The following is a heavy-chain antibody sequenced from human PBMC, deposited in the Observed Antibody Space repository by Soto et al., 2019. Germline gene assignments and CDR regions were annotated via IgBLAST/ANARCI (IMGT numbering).Heavy chain of an antibody. D-gene: IGHD1-26*01. CDR2: IIPIFGTA. CDR1: GGTFSSYA. Sequence: SVQVSCKASGGTFSSYAISWVRQAPAQGREWMGGIIPIFGTANYAQKFQGRVTITADKSTSTAYMELSSLRSEDTGVYYCARDRGSYYNFDYWGQGTLVTVSS. CDR3: ARDRGSYYNFDY. V-gene: IGHV1-69*06. J-gene: IGHJ4*02.